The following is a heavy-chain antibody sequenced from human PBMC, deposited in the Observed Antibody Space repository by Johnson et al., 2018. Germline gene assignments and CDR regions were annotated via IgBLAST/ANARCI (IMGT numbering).Heavy chain of an antibody. CDR3: ASSYYFASGTYHYYMDV. CDR2: MNPNSGNP. J-gene: IGHJ6*03. V-gene: IGHV1-8*01. Sequence: QVQLVESGAEVKKPGASVKVSCKASGYTFTNYDLNWLRQATGQGLEWMGWMNPNSGNPGYAQKFQGRVIMTRNTSSSTAYLELSSLRSEDTAVYFCASSYYFASGTYHYYMDVWGKGITVAGS. CDR1: GYTFTNYD. D-gene: IGHD3-10*01.